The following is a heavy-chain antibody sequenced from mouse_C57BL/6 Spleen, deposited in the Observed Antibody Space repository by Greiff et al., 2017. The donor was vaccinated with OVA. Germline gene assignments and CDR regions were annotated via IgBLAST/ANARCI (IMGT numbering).Heavy chain of an antibody. CDR3: ARYGNYHYYAMDY. Sequence: DVHLVESGGGLVQPGGSLSLSCAASGFTFTDYYMSWVRQPPGKALEWLGFIRNKANGYTTEYSASVKGRFTISRDNSQSILYLQMNALRAEDSATYYCARYGNYHYYAMDYWGQGTSVTVSS. J-gene: IGHJ4*01. D-gene: IGHD2-1*01. V-gene: IGHV7-3*01. CDR2: IRNKANGYTT. CDR1: GFTFTDYY.